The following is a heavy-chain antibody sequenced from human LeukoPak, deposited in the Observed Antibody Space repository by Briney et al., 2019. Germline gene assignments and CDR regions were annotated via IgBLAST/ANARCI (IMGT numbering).Heavy chain of an antibody. Sequence: GGSLRLSCAASGFTFSSYAMSWVRQAPGKGLEWVANIKQDGSEKYYVDSVKGRFTISRDNAKNSLYLQMNSLRAEDTAVYYCARFPAVAYYFDYWGQGTLVTVSS. CDR1: GFTFSSYA. D-gene: IGHD2-15*01. V-gene: IGHV3-7*01. CDR3: ARFPAVAYYFDY. J-gene: IGHJ4*02. CDR2: IKQDGSEK.